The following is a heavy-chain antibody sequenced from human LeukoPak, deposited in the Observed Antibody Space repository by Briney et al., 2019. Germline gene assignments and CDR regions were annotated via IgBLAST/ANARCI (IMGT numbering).Heavy chain of an antibody. CDR2: VNPNSGDT. CDR1: GYTFTGYY. D-gene: IGHD2-8*02. J-gene: IGHJ5*01. CDR3: ARASASYWWFDS. V-gene: IGHV1-2*02. Sequence: ASVKVSCKASGYTFTGYYLHWVRQAPGQGLEWMGCVNPNSGDTNYAQKFQGSVTMTRDTSISTVYMELSRLRSDVTAVYYCARASASYWWFDSWGQGTLVTVSS.